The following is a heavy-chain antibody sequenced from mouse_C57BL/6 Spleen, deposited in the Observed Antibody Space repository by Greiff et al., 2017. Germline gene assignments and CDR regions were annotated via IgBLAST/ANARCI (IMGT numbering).Heavy chain of an antibody. CDR3: VRQGRIRLGAMDY. D-gene: IGHD3-2*02. CDR1: GFSFNTYA. CDR2: IRSKSNNYAT. J-gene: IGHJ4*01. Sequence: EVKLVESGGGLVQPKGSLKLSCAASGFSFNTYAMNWVRQAPGKGLEWVARIRSKSNNYATYYADSVKDRFTISRDDSESMLYLQMNNLKTEDTAMYYCVRQGRIRLGAMDYWGQGTSVTVSS. V-gene: IGHV10-1*01.